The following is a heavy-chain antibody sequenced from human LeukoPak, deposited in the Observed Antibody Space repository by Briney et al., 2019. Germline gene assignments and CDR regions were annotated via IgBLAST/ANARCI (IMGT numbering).Heavy chain of an antibody. CDR3: ARDDDDYVWGSYRY. V-gene: IGHV4-59*01. CDR2: IYYSENT. D-gene: IGHD3-16*02. Sequence: SDTLSLTCTVSGGSISSYYWSWIRQPPGKGLEWIGYIYYSENTNYNAVLKSRVTISVDTSKNQFSLKLSSVTAADTAVYYCARDDDDYVWGSYRYWGQGTLVTVSS. CDR1: GGSISSYY. J-gene: IGHJ4*02.